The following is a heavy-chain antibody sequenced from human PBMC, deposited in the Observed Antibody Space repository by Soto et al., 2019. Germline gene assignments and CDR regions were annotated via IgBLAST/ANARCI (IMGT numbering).Heavy chain of an antibody. CDR2: IYYSGST. CDR3: ARGPYGDYSDY. J-gene: IGHJ4*02. CDR1: GGSISSYY. D-gene: IGHD4-17*01. V-gene: IGHV4-59*01. Sequence: QVQLQESGPGLVKPSETLSLTCPGSGGSISSYYWSWIRQPPGKGLEWIGYIYYSGSTNYNPSLKSRVTISVDTSKNQFSLKLSSVTAADTAVYYCARGPYGDYSDYWGQGTLVTVSS.